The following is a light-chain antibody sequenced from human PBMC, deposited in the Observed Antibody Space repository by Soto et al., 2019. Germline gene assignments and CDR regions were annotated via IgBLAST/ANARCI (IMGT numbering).Light chain of an antibody. Sequence: AIRMTQSPSSLSASTGARVTITCRASQGISSYLAWYQQKPGKAPKLLIYAASTLQSGVPSRFSGSGSGTDFTLTISCLQSEDFATYYCQQYYSYPPTFGQGTKGDIK. V-gene: IGKV1-8*01. CDR2: AAS. CDR1: QGISSY. J-gene: IGKJ1*01. CDR3: QQYYSYPPT.